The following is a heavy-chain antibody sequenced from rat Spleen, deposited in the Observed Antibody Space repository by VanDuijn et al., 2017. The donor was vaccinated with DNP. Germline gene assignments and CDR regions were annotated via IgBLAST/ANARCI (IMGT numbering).Heavy chain of an antibody. Sequence: EVHLVESGGGLVQPGKSLKLSCAASGFTFSNYYMAWVRQTPKKGLEWVATVSTSGSKTYYSDSAQGQFTVSRDDAKSTLYLQMNSLKSEDTATYYCARSAAGIAYWGQGTLVTVSS. D-gene: IGHD1-2*01. CDR2: VSTSGSKT. CDR3: ARSAAGIAY. CDR1: GFTFSNYY. J-gene: IGHJ3*01. V-gene: IGHV5-25*01.